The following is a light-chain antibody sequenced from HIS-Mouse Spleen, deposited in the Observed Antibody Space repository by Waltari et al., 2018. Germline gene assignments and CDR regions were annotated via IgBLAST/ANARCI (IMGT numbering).Light chain of an antibody. CDR2: RNN. J-gene: IGLJ3*02. CDR1: SSNIGSNY. V-gene: IGLV1-47*01. Sequence: QSVLTQPPSASGTPGQRVTISCSGSSSNIGSNYVYWYQQLPGTAPKLLIYRNNKRPSGVPDLFSGSTSGTSASLAISGLRSEDEADYYCAAWDDSLSGWVFGGGTKLTVL. CDR3: AAWDDSLSGWV.